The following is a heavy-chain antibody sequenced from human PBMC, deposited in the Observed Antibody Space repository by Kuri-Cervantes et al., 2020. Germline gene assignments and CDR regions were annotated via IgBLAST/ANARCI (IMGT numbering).Heavy chain of an antibody. Sequence: GGSLRLSCAVYGGSFSGYYWSWIRQAPGKGLEWVSYISSSGSTIYYADSVKGRFTISRDNAKNSLYLQMNSLRAEDTAVYYCARVSAAGPDAFDIWGQGTMVTVSS. CDR1: GGSFSGYY. CDR3: ARVSAAGPDAFDI. V-gene: IGHV3-11*04. D-gene: IGHD6-13*01. J-gene: IGHJ3*02. CDR2: ISSSGSTI.